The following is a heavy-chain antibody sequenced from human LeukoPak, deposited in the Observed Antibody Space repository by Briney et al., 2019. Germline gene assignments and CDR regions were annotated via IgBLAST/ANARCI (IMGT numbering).Heavy chain of an antibody. V-gene: IGHV4-39*01. D-gene: IGHD3-22*01. Sequence: SETLSLTCTVSGGSISSSSYYWGWIRQPPGKGLEWIGSIYYSGSTYYNPSLKSRVTISVDTSKNQFSLKLSSVTAADTAVYYCARGTLGHYYDSSGSTDYWGQGTLVTVSS. CDR3: ARGTLGHYYDSSGSTDY. J-gene: IGHJ4*02. CDR2: IYYSGST. CDR1: GGSISSSSYY.